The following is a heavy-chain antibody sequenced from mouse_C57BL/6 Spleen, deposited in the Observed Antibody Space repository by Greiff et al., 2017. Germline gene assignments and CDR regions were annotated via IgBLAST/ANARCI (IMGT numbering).Heavy chain of an antibody. Sequence: EVKLVESGGGLVQPKGSLKLSCAASGFSFNTYAMNWVRQAPGKGLEWVARIRSKSNNYATYYADSVKDRFTISRDDSESMLYLQMNNLKTEDTAMYYCVRRGGYEDYAMDYWGQGTSGTVSS. CDR2: IRSKSNNYAT. V-gene: IGHV10-1*01. CDR3: VRRGGYEDYAMDY. CDR1: GFSFNTYA. D-gene: IGHD2-2*01. J-gene: IGHJ4*01.